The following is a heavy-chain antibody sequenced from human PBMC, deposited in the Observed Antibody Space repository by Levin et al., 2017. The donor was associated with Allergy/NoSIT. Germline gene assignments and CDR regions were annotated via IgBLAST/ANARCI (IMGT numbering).Heavy chain of an antibody. Sequence: GESLKISCAASGFTFSSYAINWVRQAPGKGLEWVAVISYDDGSQRYYADSVKGRFTISRDNSRNTLYLQMNSLRADDTAVYYCARETFSGSSGPIDYWGQGTLVTVSS. CDR1: GFTFSSYA. V-gene: IGHV3-30-3*01. CDR2: ISYDDGSQR. J-gene: IGHJ4*02. D-gene: IGHD3-22*01. CDR3: ARETFSGSSGPIDY.